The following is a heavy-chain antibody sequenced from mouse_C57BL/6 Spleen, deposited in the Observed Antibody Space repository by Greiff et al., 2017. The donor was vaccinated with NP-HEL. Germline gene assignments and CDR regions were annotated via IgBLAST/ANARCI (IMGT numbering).Heavy chain of an antibody. CDR1: GYAFSSYW. CDR3: ARWGGSSYYFDY. CDR2: IYPGDGDT. D-gene: IGHD1-1*01. V-gene: IGHV1-80*01. Sequence: VQLQQSGAELVKPGASVKISCKASGYAFSSYWMNWVKQRPGKGLEWIGQIYPGDGDTNYNGKFKGKATLTADKSSSTAYMQLSSLTSEDSAVYFCARWGGSSYYFDYWGQGTTLTVSS. J-gene: IGHJ2*01.